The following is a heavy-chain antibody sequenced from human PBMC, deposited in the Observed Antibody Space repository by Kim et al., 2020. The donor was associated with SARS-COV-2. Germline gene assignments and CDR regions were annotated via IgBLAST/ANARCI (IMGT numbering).Heavy chain of an antibody. CDR2: ISSSSRYI. V-gene: IGHV3-21*01. CDR1: GFTFSSYN. CDR3: ARDSVHNSSSWYYYYYGMDV. J-gene: IGHJ6*01. D-gene: IGHD6-13*01. Sequence: GGSLRLSCAASGFTFSSYNMNWVRQAPGKGLEWVSSISSSSRYIHYADTVKGRFTISRDNAKNSLYLQMNSLRAEDTAVYYCARDSVHNSSSWYYYYYGMDVWGEGTPVTVSS.